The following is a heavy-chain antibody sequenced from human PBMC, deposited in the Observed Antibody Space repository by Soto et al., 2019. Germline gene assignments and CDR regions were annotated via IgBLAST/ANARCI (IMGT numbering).Heavy chain of an antibody. J-gene: IGHJ4*02. CDR1: GLTFSSYA. V-gene: IGHV3-30*04. CDR3: ARELERLFDY. D-gene: IGHD1-1*01. CDR2: TSYDGRNK. Sequence: QVQLVESGGGVVQPGRSLRLSCAASGLTFSSYAMHWVRQAPGKGLEWVAVTSYDGRNKYYADSVKGRFTISRDNSKNTLYLQTNSLRAEDTAVYYCARELERLFDYWGQGTLVTVSS.